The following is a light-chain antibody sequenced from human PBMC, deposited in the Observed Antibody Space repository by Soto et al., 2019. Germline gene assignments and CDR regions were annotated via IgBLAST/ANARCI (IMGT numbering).Light chain of an antibody. CDR1: QSISSW. Sequence: DIKMTQSPSTLSAYVGDRVTITCRASQSISSWLAWYQQKPGKAPKLLIYDASSLESGVPSRFSGSGSGTEFTLTISSLQPDDFATYYCQQSETYPLTFGQGGRPE. CDR2: DAS. CDR3: QQSETYPLT. J-gene: IGKJ5*01. V-gene: IGKV1-5*01.